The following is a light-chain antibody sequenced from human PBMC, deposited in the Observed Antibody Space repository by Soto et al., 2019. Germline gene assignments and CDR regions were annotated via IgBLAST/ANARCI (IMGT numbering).Light chain of an antibody. J-gene: IGLJ1*01. Sequence: QSVLTQPASVSGSPGQSITISCTGTSSDVGGYNYVSWYQQHPGKAPKLMIYEVSNRPSGVSNRFSGSKSGNTASLTISGLQAEDEADYYCSSYTSGARVFGTGTKVTVL. CDR2: EVS. V-gene: IGLV2-14*01. CDR3: SSYTSGARV. CDR1: SSDVGGYNY.